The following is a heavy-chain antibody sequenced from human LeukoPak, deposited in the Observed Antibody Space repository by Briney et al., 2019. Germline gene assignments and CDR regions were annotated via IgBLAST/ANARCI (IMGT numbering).Heavy chain of an antibody. J-gene: IGHJ4*02. V-gene: IGHV3-30-3*01. CDR2: ISYDGSNK. Sequence: GGSLRLSCAASGFTFSSYAMHWVRQAPGKGLEWVAVISYDGSNKYYADSVKGRFTISRDNSKDTLYLQMNSLRAEDTAMYYCARDPLRYCSGGSCYSMDYWGQGTLVTVSS. CDR1: GFTFSSYA. CDR3: ARDPLRYCSGGSCYSMDY. D-gene: IGHD2-15*01.